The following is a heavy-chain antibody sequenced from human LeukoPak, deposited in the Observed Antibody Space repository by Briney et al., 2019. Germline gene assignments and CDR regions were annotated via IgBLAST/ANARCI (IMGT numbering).Heavy chain of an antibody. V-gene: IGHV4-59*01. D-gene: IGHD4-17*01. Sequence: SQTLSLTCTVSGGSISSYYWSWIRQPPGKGLEWIGYIYYSGSTNYNPSLKSRVTISVDTSKNQFSLKLSSVTAADTAVYYCARGAYGDPTSFDYWGQGTLVTVSS. CDR2: IYYSGST. CDR1: GGSISSYY. CDR3: ARGAYGDPTSFDY. J-gene: IGHJ4*02.